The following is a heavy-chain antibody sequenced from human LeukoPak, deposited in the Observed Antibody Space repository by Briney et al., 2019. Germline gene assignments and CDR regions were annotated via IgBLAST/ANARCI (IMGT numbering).Heavy chain of an antibody. D-gene: IGHD3-10*01. Sequence: GGSLRLSCAASGFTFSSYAMSWVRQAPGKGLEWVSAISGSGGSTYYADSVKGRFTISRDNSKNTLYLQMNSLRAEDTAVYYCAKAAEHYGSGSYRTFGYWGQGTLVTVSS. CDR1: GFTFSSYA. V-gene: IGHV3-23*01. CDR2: ISGSGGST. J-gene: IGHJ4*02. CDR3: AKAAEHYGSGSYRTFGY.